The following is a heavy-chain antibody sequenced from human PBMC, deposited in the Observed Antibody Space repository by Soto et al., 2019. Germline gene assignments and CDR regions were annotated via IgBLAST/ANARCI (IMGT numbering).Heavy chain of an antibody. Sequence: PGGSLRLSCAASGFTFSSFAMSWVRQAPGKGLEWVSGINSRAGTTYYADSVKGRFTISRDNSKNTLYLQMKSLTAEVSAVYYCSIFRIRTRWYAFVYWGRGTLVTVSS. J-gene: IGHJ4*02. CDR3: SIFRIRTRWYAFVY. D-gene: IGHD2-2*01. CDR2: INSRAGTT. CDR1: GFTFSSFA. V-gene: IGHV3-23*01.